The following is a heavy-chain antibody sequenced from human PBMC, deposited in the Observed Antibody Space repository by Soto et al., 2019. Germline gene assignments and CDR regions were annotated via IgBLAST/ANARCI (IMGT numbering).Heavy chain of an antibody. CDR3: TRATYYRYYFDV. CDR2: IYYSGTT. J-gene: IGHJ4*01. D-gene: IGHD3-10*01. Sequence: PSETLSLTCTVSGGSINNYYLSWIRQSPGKGLEWIGYIYYSGTTNYNPSLKSRVTISIDRSENQFSLKVSSVTAVDTAVYFCTRATYYRYYFDVWGHGXLVTVYS. V-gene: IGHV4-59*01. CDR1: GGSINNYY.